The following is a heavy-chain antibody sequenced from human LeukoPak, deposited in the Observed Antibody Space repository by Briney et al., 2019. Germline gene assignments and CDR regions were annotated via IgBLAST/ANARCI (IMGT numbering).Heavy chain of an antibody. V-gene: IGHV3-7*01. D-gene: IGHD3-10*01. CDR1: GFTFSDYW. J-gene: IGHJ5*02. CDR2: IKQDGSEK. CDR3: ARATRGLDP. Sequence: GGSLRLSCAASGFTFSDYWTSWVRQAPGKGLEWVASIKQDGSEKYYVDSVKGRFTISKDNPKNSLYLQMNSLRAEDTAVYYCARATRGLDPWGQGTLVTVSS.